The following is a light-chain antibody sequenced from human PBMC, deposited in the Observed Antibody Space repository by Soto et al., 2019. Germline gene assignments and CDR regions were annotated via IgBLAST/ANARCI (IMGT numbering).Light chain of an antibody. Sequence: DIQLTQSPSSLSVSVGDRVTITCQTSQAINTYLNWYQQKPGRAPKLLIYDASNLETGVASTFSGSGSGTHFTFTINSLQPEDVGTYYCQQYRPCPITFGQGTRLELK. CDR3: QQYRPCPIT. J-gene: IGKJ5*01. CDR2: DAS. CDR1: QAINTY. V-gene: IGKV1-33*01.